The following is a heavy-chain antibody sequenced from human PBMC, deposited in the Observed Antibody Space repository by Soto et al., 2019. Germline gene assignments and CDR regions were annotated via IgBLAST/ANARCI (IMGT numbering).Heavy chain of an antibody. CDR3: ARHPAHYYDSSGYYFEYFQH. CDR2: IYPGDSDT. D-gene: IGHD3-22*01. Sequence: GESLKISCKGSGYSFTSYWIGWVRQMPGKGLEWMGIIYPGDSDTRYSPSFQGQVTISADKSISTAYLQWSSLKASDTAMYYCARHPAHYYDSSGYYFEYFQHWGQGTLVP. CDR1: GYSFTSYW. J-gene: IGHJ1*01. V-gene: IGHV5-51*01.